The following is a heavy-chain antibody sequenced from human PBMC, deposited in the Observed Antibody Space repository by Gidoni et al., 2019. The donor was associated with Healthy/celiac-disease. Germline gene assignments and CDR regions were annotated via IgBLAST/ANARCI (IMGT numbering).Heavy chain of an antibody. CDR1: GYSISSGYY. J-gene: IGHJ4*02. V-gene: IGHV4-38-2*02. Sequence: QVQLQESGPGLVKPSEPLSLTCTVSGYSISSGYYWGWIRQPPGKGLEWIGSIYHSGSTYYNPSPKSRVTISVDTSKNQFSLKLSSVTAADTAVYYCARSNTGTTNDYWGQGTLVTVSS. CDR2: IYHSGST. CDR3: ARSNTGTTNDY. D-gene: IGHD1-1*01.